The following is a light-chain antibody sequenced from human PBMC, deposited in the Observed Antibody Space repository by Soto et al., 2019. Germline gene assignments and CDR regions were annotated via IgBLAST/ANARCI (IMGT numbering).Light chain of an antibody. CDR3: QQYNVVPPT. CDR1: QDISIY. J-gene: IGKJ2*01. CDR2: DVS. V-gene: IGKV1-33*01. Sequence: DIQMTQSPSSLSASVGDRVTITCRASQDISIYLNWFQQKPGKAPKLLIYDVSKLEKGVPSRFTGSGSGTDFTLTINSLQPDEIATYYCQQYNVVPPTFGQGTRLEI.